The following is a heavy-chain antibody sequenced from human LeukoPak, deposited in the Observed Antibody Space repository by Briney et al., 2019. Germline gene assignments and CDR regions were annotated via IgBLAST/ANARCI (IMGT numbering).Heavy chain of an antibody. Sequence: GGSLRLSCAASGDTFSRYSMNWVRQAPGKGLEWVASISSTSTFIYSADSVKGRFTISRDTAKNSLFLKMNSLRAADMSIYCCVLHYFDSSDYPQTYYYYYMDVWGKGTTVTVSS. CDR1: GDTFSRYS. V-gene: IGHV3-21*01. J-gene: IGHJ6*03. CDR3: VLHYFDSSDYPQTYYYYYMDV. D-gene: IGHD3-22*01. CDR2: ISSTSTFI.